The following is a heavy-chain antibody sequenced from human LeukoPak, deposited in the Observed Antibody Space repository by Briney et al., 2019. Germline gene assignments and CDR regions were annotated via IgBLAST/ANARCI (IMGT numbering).Heavy chain of an antibody. CDR2: INHSGST. CDR3: ASTILTGYFSRGRRYYYGMDV. V-gene: IGHV4-34*01. Sequence: TSETLSLTCAVYGGSFSGYYWSWIRQPPGKGLEWIGEINHSGSTNYNPSLKSRVTISVDTSKNQFSLKLSSVTAADTAVYYCASTILTGYFSRGRRYYYGMDVWGQGTTVTVSS. D-gene: IGHD3-9*01. J-gene: IGHJ6*02. CDR1: GGSFSGYY.